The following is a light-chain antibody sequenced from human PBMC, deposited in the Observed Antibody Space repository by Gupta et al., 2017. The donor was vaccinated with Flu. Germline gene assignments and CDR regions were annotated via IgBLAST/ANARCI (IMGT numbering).Light chain of an antibody. CDR1: QTINNNY. CDR2: AAS. V-gene: IGKV3-20*01. CDR3: QQYGNSSLYS. J-gene: IGKJ2*03. Sequence: IVLTQSPGALSLSPGERATLSCRASQTINNNYIAWYQQKPGQAPRLLIYAASSRAAGIPDTFSGSGSGTDFTLTISRLEPEDFAVYYCQQYGNSSLYSFGQGTKLEIK.